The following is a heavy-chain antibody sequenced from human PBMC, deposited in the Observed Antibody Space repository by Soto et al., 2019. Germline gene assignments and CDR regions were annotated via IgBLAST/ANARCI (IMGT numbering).Heavy chain of an antibody. CDR2: ISATGGST. CDR3: AKDRLAGNFDY. Sequence: EVQVLDSGGGLVQPGGSLRLSCAASGFTFNNYAMNWVSQAPGKGLEGVATISATGGSTYYADSVKGRFTISRDNSKNTLYLQMNGLRVEDTAVYYCAKDRLAGNFDYWGQGTQVTVSS. J-gene: IGHJ4*02. CDR1: GFTFNNYA. V-gene: IGHV3-23*01.